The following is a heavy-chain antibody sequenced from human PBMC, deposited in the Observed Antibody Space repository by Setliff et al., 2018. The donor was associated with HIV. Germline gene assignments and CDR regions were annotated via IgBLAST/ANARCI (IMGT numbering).Heavy chain of an antibody. V-gene: IGHV3-15*01. D-gene: IGHD2-21*01. J-gene: IGHJ5*02. CDR2: IKSKTDGGTT. CDR1: GFTFNDAW. CDR3: TLKHT. Sequence: GGSLRLSCATSGFTFNDAWMNWVRQAPGKGLEWVGGIKSKTDGGTTDYAAPVKGRFTISRDDSKNMLYLQMNSLEAEDTAVYYCTLKHTWGQGTLVTVSS.